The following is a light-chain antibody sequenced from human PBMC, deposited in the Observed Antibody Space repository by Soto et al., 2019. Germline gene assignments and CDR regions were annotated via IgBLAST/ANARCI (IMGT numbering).Light chain of an antibody. Sequence: EIVMTQSPATLSVSLGDSATLSCRASQSVGSYLAWYQQKPGQAPRLLIYGASTRATGIPARFSGSESETDFNLTISSLQSEDFAVYYCQQYDSWPPSYTFGQGTKLEIK. CDR2: GAS. CDR1: QSVGSY. V-gene: IGKV3-15*01. CDR3: QQYDSWPPSYT. J-gene: IGKJ2*01.